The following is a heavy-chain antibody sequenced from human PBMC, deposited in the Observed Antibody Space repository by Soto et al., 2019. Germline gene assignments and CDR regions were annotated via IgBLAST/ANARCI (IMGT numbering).Heavy chain of an antibody. CDR2: ISYDGSNK. Sequence: PGGSLRLSCAASGFTFSSYGMHWVRQAPGKGLEWVAVISYDGSNKYYADSVKGRFTISRDNSKNTLYLQMNSLRAEDTAVYYCAKNFGSSGYRFDYWGQGTLVTVSS. J-gene: IGHJ4*02. D-gene: IGHD3-22*01. CDR3: AKNFGSSGYRFDY. V-gene: IGHV3-30*18. CDR1: GFTFSSYG.